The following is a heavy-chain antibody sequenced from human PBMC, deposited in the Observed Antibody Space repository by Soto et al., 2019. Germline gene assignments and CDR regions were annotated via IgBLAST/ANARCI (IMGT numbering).Heavy chain of an antibody. V-gene: IGHV1-46*04. D-gene: IGHD5-12*01. J-gene: IGHJ5*02. CDR3: ARLLKSGSENPYVGLDP. Sequence: QVQLVQSGAEVKKPGASVKLSCKASGYIFTTYYMYWVRQAPGQGLEWMGIINPNGGRTSYAQKLQGRVIITRDTSASTVYMELSGLRSEDTAVYYCARLLKSGSENPYVGLDPWGQGTLVTVSS. CDR1: GYIFTTYY. CDR2: INPNGGRT.